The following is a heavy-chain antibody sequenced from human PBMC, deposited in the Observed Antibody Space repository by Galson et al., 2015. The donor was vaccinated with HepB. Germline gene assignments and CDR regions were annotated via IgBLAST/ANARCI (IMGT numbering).Heavy chain of an antibody. CDR1: GYTFTSYG. D-gene: IGHD3-3*01. J-gene: IGHJ4*02. CDR2: ISGYNGNT. V-gene: IGHV1-18*04. Sequence: QSGAEVKKSGASVKVSCKTSGYTFTSYGINWVRQAPGQGLEWMGWISGYNGNTNYAQKLQGRVTMTTDTSTSTAYMELRSLRSDDTAVYYCARDRGGYYDFWSGYFSLDYWRPGTLVTVSS. CDR3: ARDRGGYYDFWSGYFSLDY.